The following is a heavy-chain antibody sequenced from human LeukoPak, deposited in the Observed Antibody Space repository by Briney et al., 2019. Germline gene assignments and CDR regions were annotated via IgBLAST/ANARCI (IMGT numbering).Heavy chain of an antibody. J-gene: IGHJ3*02. CDR2: IIPIFGTA. D-gene: IGHD7-27*01. V-gene: IGHV1-69*13. CDR3: AQTGGRDAFDI. CDR1: GGTFSSYA. Sequence: AASVKVSCKASGGTFSSYAISWVRQAPGQGLEWMGGIIPIFGTANYAQKFQGRVTITADESTSTAYMELSSLRSEDTAVYYCAQTGGRDAFDIWGQGTMVTVSS.